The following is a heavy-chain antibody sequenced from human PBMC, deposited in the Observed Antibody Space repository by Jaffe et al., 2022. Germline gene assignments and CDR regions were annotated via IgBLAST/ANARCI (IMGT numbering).Heavy chain of an antibody. CDR1: GYTFTGYY. Sequence: QVQLVQSGAEVKKPGASVKVSCKASGYTFTGYYMHWVRQAPGQGLEWMGRINPNSGGTNYAQKFQGRVTMTRDTSISTAYMELSRLRSDDTAVYYCARDHSGYCSGGSCYSPTPFLPFWGQGTLVTVSS. J-gene: IGHJ4*02. V-gene: IGHV1-2*06. CDR2: INPNSGGT. CDR3: ARDHSGYCSGGSCYSPTPFLPF. D-gene: IGHD2-15*01.